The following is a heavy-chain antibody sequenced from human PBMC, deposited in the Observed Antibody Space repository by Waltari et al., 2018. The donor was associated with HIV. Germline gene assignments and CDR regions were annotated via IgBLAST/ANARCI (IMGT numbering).Heavy chain of an antibody. CDR2: ISWNSATI. Sequence: EVQLEESGGALVQPGRSLRLSCAASGFAFSEPAIPWVRQVPGKGLEWVSGISWNSATIGYGDSVKGRFTISRDNAKNSVYLEMNGLTPEDTALYYCARDARGHYYYYTMDVWGQGTTVIVSS. V-gene: IGHV3-9*01. CDR3: ARDARGHYYYYTMDV. CDR1: GFAFSEPA. J-gene: IGHJ6*02. D-gene: IGHD3-10*01.